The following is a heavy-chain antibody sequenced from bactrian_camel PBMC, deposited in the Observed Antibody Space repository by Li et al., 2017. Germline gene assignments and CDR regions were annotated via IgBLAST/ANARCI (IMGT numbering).Heavy chain of an antibody. J-gene: IGHJ4*01. CDR2: ITRDGAT. Sequence: HVQLVESGGGTVQAGGSLRLSCAASGLPYRSYCMAWLRQGADREREIVATITRDGATTYVESAKGRFTISKDTAKNILYPQMDRLKPEDTAMYYCVAVLSPQNEGGDWSLFFSSLARWGQGTQVTVS. D-gene: IGHD7*01. CDR1: GLPYRSYC. V-gene: IGHV3S55*01. CDR3: VAVLSPQNEGGDWSLFFSSLAR.